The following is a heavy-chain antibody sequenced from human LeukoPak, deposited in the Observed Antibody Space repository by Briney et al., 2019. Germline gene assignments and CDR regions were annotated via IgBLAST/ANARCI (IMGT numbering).Heavy chain of an antibody. CDR3: ARATYYDFWSGYDY. CDR2: IYYSGST. J-gene: IGHJ4*02. Sequence: PSETLSLTCTVSGGSISGYYWSWIRQPPGKGLEWIGYIYYSGSTNYNPSLKSRVTISVDTSKNQFSLKLSSVTAADTAVYYCARATYYDFWSGYDYWGQGTLVTVSS. CDR1: GGSISGYY. D-gene: IGHD3-3*01. V-gene: IGHV4-59*01.